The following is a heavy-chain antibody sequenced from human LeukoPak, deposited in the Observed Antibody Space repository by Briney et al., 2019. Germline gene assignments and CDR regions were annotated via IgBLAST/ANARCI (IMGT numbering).Heavy chain of an antibody. D-gene: IGHD1-26*01. J-gene: IGHJ3*02. V-gene: IGHV4-4*07. CDR1: GGSIHSY. CDR2: ISGSGTI. Sequence: PSETLSLTCTVSGGSIHSYWSWIRQPAGKGLEWIGRISGSGTITYNPALQSRLTISIDTSKNQFSLKLMSVTAADTAVYYCARWELLLSGAFDIWGQGTMVTVSS. CDR3: ARWELLLSGAFDI.